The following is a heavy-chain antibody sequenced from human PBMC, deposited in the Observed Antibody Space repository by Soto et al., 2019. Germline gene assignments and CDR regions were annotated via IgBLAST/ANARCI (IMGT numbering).Heavy chain of an antibody. D-gene: IGHD4-17*01. V-gene: IGHV1-8*02. CDR1: GYTLTGYY. CDR2: MNPNSGNT. J-gene: IGHJ4*02. CDR3: ARTLYGDNVDY. Sequence: ASVKVSCKASGYTLTGYYMHWVRQATGQGLEWMGWMNPNSGNTGYAQKFQGRVTMTRNTSISTAYMELSSLRSEDTAVYYCARTLYGDNVDYWGQGTLVTVSS.